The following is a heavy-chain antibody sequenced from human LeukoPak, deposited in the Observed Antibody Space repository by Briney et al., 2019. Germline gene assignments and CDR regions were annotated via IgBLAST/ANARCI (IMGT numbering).Heavy chain of an antibody. Sequence: GGSLRLSCAASGFTFSSYALPWVRQAPGKGLEWVSGVSGSDGSTFYADSVKGRFTISRDNPKNNLFLQMNSLRADDTAVYYCANAPSYGLPRYWGHGILVTVSS. J-gene: IGHJ4*01. CDR3: ANAPSYGLPRY. V-gene: IGHV3-23*01. CDR2: VSGSDGST. D-gene: IGHD4-17*01. CDR1: GFTFSSYA.